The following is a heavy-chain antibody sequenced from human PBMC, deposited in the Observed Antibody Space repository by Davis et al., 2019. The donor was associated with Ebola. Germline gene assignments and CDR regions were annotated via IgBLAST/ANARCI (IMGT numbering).Heavy chain of an antibody. CDR2: IIPIFGTA. CDR3: ARDNGSSWYVGGFDY. V-gene: IGHV1-69*06. CDR1: GGTFSSYA. J-gene: IGHJ4*02. Sequence: SVKVSCKASGGTFSSYAISWVRQAPGQGLDWMGGIIPIFGTANYAQKFQGRVTITADKSTSTAYMEVSSLRAEDTAVYYCARDNGSSWYVGGFDYWGQGTLVTVSS. D-gene: IGHD6-13*01.